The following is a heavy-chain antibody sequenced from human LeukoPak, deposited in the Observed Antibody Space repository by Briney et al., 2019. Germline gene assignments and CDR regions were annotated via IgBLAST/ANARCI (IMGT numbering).Heavy chain of an antibody. CDR1: GFTFSSYG. CDR2: IWYDGSNK. Sequence: LAGRSLRLSCAASGFTFSSYGMHWVRQAPVKGLEWVAVIWYDGSNKYYADSVKGRFTISRDNSKNTLYLQMNSLRAEDTAVYYCARDFVAFYYDSSGYTDKLDYWGQGTLVTVSS. V-gene: IGHV3-33*01. CDR3: ARDFVAFYYDSSGYTDKLDY. D-gene: IGHD3-22*01. J-gene: IGHJ4*02.